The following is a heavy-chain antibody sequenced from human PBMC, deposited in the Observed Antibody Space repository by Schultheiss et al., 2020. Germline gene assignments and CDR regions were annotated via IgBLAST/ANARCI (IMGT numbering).Heavy chain of an antibody. CDR2: IYYSGST. J-gene: IGHJ6*02. CDR3: ARDTGWDGMDV. Sequence: SETLSLTCTVSGGSISSYYWSWIRQPPGKGLEWIGYIYYSGSTNYNPSLKSRVTISVDTSTNQFSLKLSSVTAADTAVYYCARDTGWDGMDVWGQGTTVTVSS. D-gene: IGHD3-16*01. V-gene: IGHV4-59*01. CDR1: GGSISSYY.